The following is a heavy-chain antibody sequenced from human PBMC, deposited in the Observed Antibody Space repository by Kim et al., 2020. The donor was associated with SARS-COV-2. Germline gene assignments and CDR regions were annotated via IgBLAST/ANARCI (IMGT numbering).Heavy chain of an antibody. CDR3: SRRRSRPYCSGGSCYYYAMDV. D-gene: IGHD2-15*01. Sequence: GESLKISCKGSGYSFTTYWISWVRQMPGKGLEWMGRIDPSDSYTNYSPSFQAHVTISADNSISTAYLQWSSLKASDTAMYFCSRRRSRPYCSGGSCYYYAMDVWGQGTTVTVSS. V-gene: IGHV5-10-1*01. CDR1: GYSFTTYW. J-gene: IGHJ6*02. CDR2: IDPSDSYT.